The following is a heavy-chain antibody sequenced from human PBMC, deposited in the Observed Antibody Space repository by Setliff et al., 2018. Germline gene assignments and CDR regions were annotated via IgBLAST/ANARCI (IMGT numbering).Heavy chain of an antibody. Sequence: PGESLKISCQGSGYTFTNYWIGWVRQMPGKGLEWMGILKPGDSGIRYSPSFQGQVTLSAXXSIATAYLXWXXXKXXDTAMYYCVRHPYYDSSGYYSYFDYWGQGALVTVSS. CDR3: VRHPYYDSSGYYSYFDY. CDR2: LKPGDSGI. CDR1: GYTFTNYW. V-gene: IGHV5-51*01. D-gene: IGHD3-22*01. J-gene: IGHJ4*02.